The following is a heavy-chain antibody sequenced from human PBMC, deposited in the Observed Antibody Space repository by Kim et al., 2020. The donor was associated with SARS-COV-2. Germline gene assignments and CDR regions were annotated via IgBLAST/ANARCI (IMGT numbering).Heavy chain of an antibody. D-gene: IGHD3-22*01. V-gene: IGHV1-24*01. J-gene: IGHJ5*02. Sequence: YAQKFQGRVTMTEDTSTDTAYMELSSLRSEDTAVYYCATERLYDSSGYNTWGQGTLVTVSS. CDR3: ATERLYDSSGYNT.